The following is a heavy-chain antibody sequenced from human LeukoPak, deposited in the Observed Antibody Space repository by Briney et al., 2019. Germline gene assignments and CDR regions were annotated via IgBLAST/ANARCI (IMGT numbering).Heavy chain of an antibody. CDR2: FDPEDGET. D-gene: IGHD3-22*01. CDR1: GYTLTELS. V-gene: IGHV1-24*01. J-gene: IGHJ4*02. Sequence: ASVKVSCKVSGYTLTELSMHWVRQAPGKGLEWMGGFDPEDGETTYAQKFQGRVTMTEDTSTDTAYMELSSLRSEDTAVYYCATSTHYDSSGYYSPCHYWGQGTLVTVSS. CDR3: ATSTHYDSSGYYSPCHY.